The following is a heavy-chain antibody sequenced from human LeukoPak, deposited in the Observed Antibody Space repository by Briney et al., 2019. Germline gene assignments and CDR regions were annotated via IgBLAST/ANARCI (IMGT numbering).Heavy chain of an antibody. CDR2: IRYDGSDK. D-gene: IGHD3-22*01. Sequence: GGSLRLSCAASGFTFSSYGMHWVRQAPGKGLEWVAFIRYDGSDKYYAESVKGRFTISRDNSKNTLYLQMNSLRAEDTAVYYCAKGLTYYYDSSGYYYYYYYMDVWGKGTTVTVSS. J-gene: IGHJ6*03. V-gene: IGHV3-30*02. CDR1: GFTFSSYG. CDR3: AKGLTYYYDSSGYYYYYYYMDV.